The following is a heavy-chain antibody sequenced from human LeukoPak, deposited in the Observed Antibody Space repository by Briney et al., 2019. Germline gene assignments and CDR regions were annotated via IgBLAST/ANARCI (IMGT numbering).Heavy chain of an antibody. CDR3: AIMHGYYDGSGYWVQ. Sequence: PAGGSLRLSCAASGFTFGSYAMSWVRQAPGKGLEWVSFISPNADRTSKADSVEGRFTISRDNPRNTLYLQTNSLRDDDTAVYYCAIMHGYYDGSGYWVQWGQGTLVTVSS. CDR2: ISPNADRT. J-gene: IGHJ4*02. V-gene: IGHV3-23*01. CDR1: GFTFGSYA. D-gene: IGHD3-22*01.